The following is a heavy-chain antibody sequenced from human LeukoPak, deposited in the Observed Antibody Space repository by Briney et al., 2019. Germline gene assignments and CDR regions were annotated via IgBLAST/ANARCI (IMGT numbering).Heavy chain of an antibody. D-gene: IGHD2-15*01. V-gene: IGHV3-33*01. CDR1: GFTFSSFD. CDR3: VRELPPVVSYYFDY. J-gene: IGHJ4*02. CDR2: IWSDGRSL. Sequence: GGSLRLSCAASGFTFSSFDMHWVRQAPGNGLEWVAAIWSDGRSLYYADSVKGRFTISRDNSKNTLYLQMNSLRAEDTAVYYCVRELPPVVSYYFDYWGQGTLDTVSS.